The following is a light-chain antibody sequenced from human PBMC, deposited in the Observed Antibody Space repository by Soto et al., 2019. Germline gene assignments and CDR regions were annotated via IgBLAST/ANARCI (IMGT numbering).Light chain of an antibody. CDR2: GAS. Sequence: ALSCRASQSVSSSYLAWYQQKPGQAPRLLIYGASSRATGIPDRFSGSGSGTDFTLTISRLEPEDFAVYYCQQYGSSPWTFGQGTKVDIK. CDR3: QQYGSSPWT. V-gene: IGKV3-20*01. CDR1: QSVSSSY. J-gene: IGKJ1*01.